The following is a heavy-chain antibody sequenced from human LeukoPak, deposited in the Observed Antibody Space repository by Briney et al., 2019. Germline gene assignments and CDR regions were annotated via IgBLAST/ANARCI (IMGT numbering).Heavy chain of an antibody. V-gene: IGHV3-23*01. J-gene: IGHJ4*01. CDR2: LSGSGITT. Sequence: GGSLRLSCAASGFTFSNSDVSWVRQAPGKGLEWVSTLSGSGITTYYADSVKGRFTISRDNSKNTLYLQMNSLRAEDTAVYYCAKGIYSSGWSYFDYWGHGTLVTVSS. CDR1: GFTFSNSD. CDR3: AKGIYSSGWSYFDY. D-gene: IGHD6-19*01.